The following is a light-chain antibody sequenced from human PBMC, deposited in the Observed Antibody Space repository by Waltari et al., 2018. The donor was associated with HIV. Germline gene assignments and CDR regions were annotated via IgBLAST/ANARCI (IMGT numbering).Light chain of an antibody. J-gene: IGLJ3*02. CDR3: SSYTITNTWV. Sequence: QSALAQPASMSGSPGQSVTISCAGSHSDIGPFDFVSCYQQLPGKAPKLLIYRVTFRPSGVPSRFSASKSANTASLTISDLQTEDEAHYYCSSYTITNTWVFGGGTLLTVL. CDR2: RVT. CDR1: HSDIGPFDF. V-gene: IGLV2-14*01.